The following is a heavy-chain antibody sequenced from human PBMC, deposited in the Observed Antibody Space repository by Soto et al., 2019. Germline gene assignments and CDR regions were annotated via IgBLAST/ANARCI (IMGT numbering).Heavy chain of an antibody. Sequence: GGSLRLSCAASGFTFSSYSMNWVRQAPGKGLEWVSSISSSSSYIYYADSVKGRFTISRDNAKNSLYLQMNSLRAEDTAVYYCARAPESGSLLHYYYYYMDVWGKGTTVTVSS. CDR3: ARAPESGSLLHYYYYYMDV. CDR1: GFTFSSYS. CDR2: ISSSSSYI. J-gene: IGHJ6*03. D-gene: IGHD2-15*01. V-gene: IGHV3-21*01.